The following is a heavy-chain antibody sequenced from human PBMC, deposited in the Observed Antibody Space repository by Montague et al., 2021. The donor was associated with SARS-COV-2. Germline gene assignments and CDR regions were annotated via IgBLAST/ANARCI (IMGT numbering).Heavy chain of an antibody. Sequence: SETLSLTCTVPGAYIGSSFSHWGWIRQPPGKGLEWIGSIGYSASSFYNPSLRSRVTISEDTSRNQFSLKVTSVTAADTAVYYCAGYRVGTMLDSWGPGTLVTVSS. D-gene: IGHD1-1*01. CDR3: AGYRVGTMLDS. V-gene: IGHV4-39*01. CDR1: GAYIGSSFSH. J-gene: IGHJ5*01. CDR2: IGYSASS.